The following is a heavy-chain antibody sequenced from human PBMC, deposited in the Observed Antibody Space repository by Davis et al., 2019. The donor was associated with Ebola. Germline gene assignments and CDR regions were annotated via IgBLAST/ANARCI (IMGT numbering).Heavy chain of an antibody. V-gene: IGHV4-34*01. CDR2: INHSGST. Sequence: GSLRLSCAVYSGSFSGYYWSWIRQPPGKGLEWIGEINHSGSTNYNPSLKSRVTISVDTSKNQFSLKLSSVTAADTAVYYCARGRDFWNYWGQGTLVTVSS. CDR3: ARGRDFWNY. CDR1: SGSFSGYY. J-gene: IGHJ4*02. D-gene: IGHD3-3*01.